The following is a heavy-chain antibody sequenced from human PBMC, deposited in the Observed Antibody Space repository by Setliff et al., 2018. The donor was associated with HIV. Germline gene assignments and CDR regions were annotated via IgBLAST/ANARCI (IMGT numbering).Heavy chain of an antibody. J-gene: IGHJ4*02. CDR1: GYSFTSYW. CDR2: IYPGDSDT. V-gene: IGHV5-51*01. Sequence: GESLKISCKGSGYSFTSYWIGWVRQMPGKGLEWMGIIYPGDSDTRYGPSFQGQVTMSVNKPISTVYLQFNSLKASDTAMYYCARPYYWGQGTLVTVSS. CDR3: ARPYY.